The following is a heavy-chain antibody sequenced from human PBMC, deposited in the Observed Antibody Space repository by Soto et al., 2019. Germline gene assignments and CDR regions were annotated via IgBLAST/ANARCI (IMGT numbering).Heavy chain of an antibody. CDR2: ISYDGSNK. Sequence: QVQLVESGGGVVQPGRSLRLSCAASGFTFSSYAMHWVRRAPGKGLEWVAVISYDGSNKYYADSVKGRFTISRDNSKNTLYLQMNSLRAEDTAVYYCARDKALNWFDPWGQGTLVTVSS. V-gene: IGHV3-30-3*01. CDR3: ARDKALNWFDP. CDR1: GFTFSSYA. J-gene: IGHJ5*02.